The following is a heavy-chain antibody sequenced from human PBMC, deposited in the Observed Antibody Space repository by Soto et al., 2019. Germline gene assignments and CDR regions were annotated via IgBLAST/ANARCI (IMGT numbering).Heavy chain of an antibody. J-gene: IGHJ4*02. V-gene: IGHV3-23*01. D-gene: IGHD5-18*01. CDR3: AREGGNGYSYGYSFDY. CDR1: EFTFSSYA. CDR2: ISGSGDRT. Sequence: GGSLRLSCAASEFTFSSYAMSWVRQAPGKGLEWVSAISGSGDRTYYADSVKGRFTISRDNSNNTLSLQMSNLRPEDTALYYCAREGGNGYSYGYSFDYWGQGTQVTVS.